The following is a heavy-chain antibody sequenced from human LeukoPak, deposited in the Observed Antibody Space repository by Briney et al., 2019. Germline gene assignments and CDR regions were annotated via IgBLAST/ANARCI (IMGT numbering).Heavy chain of an antibody. CDR3: ARDRVGSGYLF. CDR2: ISSSSSTI. CDR1: GFTFSSYS. J-gene: IGHJ4*02. Sequence: GGSLRLSCAASGFTFSSYSMNWVRQAPGKGLEWVSYISSSSSTIYYADSVKGRFTISRDNAKNSLYLQMNSLRAEDTAVYYCARDRVGSGYLFWGQGTLVTVSS. D-gene: IGHD5-12*01. V-gene: IGHV3-48*04.